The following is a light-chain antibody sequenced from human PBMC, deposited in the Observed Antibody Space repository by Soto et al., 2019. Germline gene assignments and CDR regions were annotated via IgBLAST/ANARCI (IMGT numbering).Light chain of an antibody. CDR1: QSISSW. CDR3: QQYNSYPS. J-gene: IGKJ4*01. CDR2: KAS. Sequence: DIQMTQSPSTLSASVRDRVTITCRASQSISSWLAWYQQKPGKAPKLLIYKASSLESGVPSRFSGSGSGTEFTLTISSLQPDDFATYYFQQYNSYPSFGGGTKVEIK. V-gene: IGKV1-5*03.